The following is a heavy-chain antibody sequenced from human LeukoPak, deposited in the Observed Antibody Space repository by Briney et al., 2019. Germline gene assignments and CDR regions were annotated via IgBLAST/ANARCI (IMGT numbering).Heavy chain of an antibody. CDR3: ARDHYYASGSYSDAFDI. J-gene: IGHJ3*02. Sequence: SETLSLTCTVPGRSISGYYCGWIRQPAGKVLAWIGRISSSGSTTINPSLKSRVTMSVETSKNQFSLKVNSVTAADTAVYYCARDHYYASGSYSDAFDIWGHGTMVTVSS. CDR1: GRSISGYY. CDR2: ISSSGST. D-gene: IGHD3-10*01. V-gene: IGHV4-4*07.